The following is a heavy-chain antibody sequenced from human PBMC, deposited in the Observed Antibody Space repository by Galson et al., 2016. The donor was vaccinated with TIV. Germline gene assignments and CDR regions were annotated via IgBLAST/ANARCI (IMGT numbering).Heavy chain of an antibody. D-gene: IGHD2-15*01. J-gene: IGHJ6*02. CDR2: ISAYSGDT. CDR3: ARGVVVPPTIDSNSYYGFDV. V-gene: IGHV1-18*01. CDR1: GYTFNKYG. Sequence: SVKVSCKASGYTFNKYGVTWVRQAPGQGLEWMGWISAYSGDTNYAQKFQGRVTMTTDTYTSTAYMDLRSLRSDDTAVYYCARGVVVPPTIDSNSYYGFDVWGQGTTVTVSS.